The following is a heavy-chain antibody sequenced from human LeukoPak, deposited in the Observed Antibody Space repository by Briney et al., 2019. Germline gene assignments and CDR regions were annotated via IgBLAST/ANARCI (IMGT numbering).Heavy chain of an antibody. CDR3: AKPTNHQIGVLCSSTSCYIGAFDI. CDR2: IKQDGSEK. J-gene: IGHJ3*02. Sequence: ETLSLTCTVSDDSISDYYRGWIRQPPGKGLEWVANIKQDGSEKYYVDSVKGRFTISRDNAKNSLYLQMNSLRAEDTAVYYCAKPTNHQIGVLCSSTSCYIGAFDIWGQGTMVTVSS. V-gene: IGHV3-7*01. CDR1: DDSISDYY. D-gene: IGHD2-2*02.